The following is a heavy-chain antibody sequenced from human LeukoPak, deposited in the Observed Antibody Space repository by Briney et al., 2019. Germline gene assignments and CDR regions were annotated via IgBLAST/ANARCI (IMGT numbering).Heavy chain of an antibody. D-gene: IGHD4-23*01. CDR1: GGTFSSYA. J-gene: IGHJ4*02. CDR3: AREMTTVVKLPFFDY. Sequence: GASVKVSCKASGGTFSSYAISRVRQAPGQGLEWMGRIIPILGIANYAQKFQGRVTITADKSTSTAYMELSSLRSEDTAVYYCAREMTTVVKLPFFDYWGQGTLVTVSS. V-gene: IGHV1-69*04. CDR2: IIPILGIA.